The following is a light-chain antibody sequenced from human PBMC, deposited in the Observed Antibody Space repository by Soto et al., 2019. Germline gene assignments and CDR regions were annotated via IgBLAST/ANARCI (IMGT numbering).Light chain of an antibody. CDR2: GTT. V-gene: IGLV1-40*01. J-gene: IGLJ3*02. CDR3: QGYDTSLSGAWV. Sequence: QSVLTQPPSVSGAPGQRITISFTGSPSNIGAGFVVLCYEPFLATAPKLLIYGTTSRPSGVPDRFSGSQSGTSAALSSTALQAGDEADYYCQGYDTSLSGAWVFGGGTKVTVL. CDR1: PSNIGAGFV.